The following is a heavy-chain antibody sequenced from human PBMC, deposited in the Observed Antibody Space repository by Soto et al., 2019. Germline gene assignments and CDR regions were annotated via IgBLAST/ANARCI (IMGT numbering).Heavy chain of an antibody. Sequence: EVQLLESGGGLVQPGGSLRLSCAASGFTFSSYAMSWVRQAPGKGLEWVSAISGSGGSTYYADSVKGRFTITRDNSKNTLYQQRNSLRAEGTAVYYCAYSSTTFDYWGQGTLITVSS. V-gene: IGHV3-23*01. CDR3: AYSSTTFDY. D-gene: IGHD6-13*01. J-gene: IGHJ4*02. CDR2: ISGSGGST. CDR1: GFTFSSYA.